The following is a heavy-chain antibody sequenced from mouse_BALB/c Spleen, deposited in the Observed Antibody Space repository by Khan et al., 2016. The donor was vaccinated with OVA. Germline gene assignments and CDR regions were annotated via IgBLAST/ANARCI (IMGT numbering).Heavy chain of an antibody. V-gene: IGHV5-6*01. J-gene: IGHJ3*01. CDR2: ITSDGYYT. D-gene: IGHD1-3*01. CDR3: ASHLSGSFAY. CDR1: GFTFSAYG. Sequence: EVQVVESGGDLVRPGGSLKLSCAASGFTFSAYGMSWVRQSPDKRLEWVATITSDGYYTYSPDSLKGRFIISRDNAKNTLYLQMRSWKSEDTAMYYCASHLSGSFAYGGQGTLVTVSA.